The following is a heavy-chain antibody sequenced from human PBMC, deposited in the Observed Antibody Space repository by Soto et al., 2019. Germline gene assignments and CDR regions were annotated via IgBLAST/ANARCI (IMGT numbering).Heavy chain of an antibody. CDR1: GFTFSSYA. D-gene: IGHD2-15*01. Sequence: PGGSLRLSCAASGFTFSSYAMSWVRQAPWKGLEWVSAISGSGGSTYYADSVKGRFTISRDNSKNTLYLQMNSLRAEDTAVYYCAKDPGYCSGGSCYGLINYWGQGTLVTVSS. CDR2: ISGSGGST. CDR3: AKDPGYCSGGSCYGLINY. J-gene: IGHJ4*02. V-gene: IGHV3-23*01.